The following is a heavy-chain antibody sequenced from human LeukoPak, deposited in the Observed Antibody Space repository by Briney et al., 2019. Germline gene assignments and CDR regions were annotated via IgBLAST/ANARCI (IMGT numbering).Heavy chain of an antibody. D-gene: IGHD5-24*01. CDR3: ARRPLADEYGMDV. Sequence: PSETLSLTCTVSGGSISSSSYYWGWIRQPPGKGLEWIGSIYYSGSTYYNPSLKSRVTISVDTSKNQFSLKLSSVTAADTAVYYCARRPLADEYGMDVWGQGTTVTVSS. J-gene: IGHJ6*02. CDR2: IYYSGST. CDR1: GGSISSSSYY. V-gene: IGHV4-39*01.